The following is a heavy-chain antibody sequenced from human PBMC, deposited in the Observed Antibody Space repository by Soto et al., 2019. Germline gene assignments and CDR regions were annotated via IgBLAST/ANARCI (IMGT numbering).Heavy chain of an antibody. Sequence: PVGSLRLSCAASGFTFSSYAMRCARQAPGKGLEWVSAISGSGGSTYYADSVKGRFTSSRDNSKNTLYLQMNSLRAEDTAVYYWANDLHPCSGWSQHIYWGQGTLVTVS. V-gene: IGHV3-23*01. D-gene: IGHD6-19*01. CDR1: GFTFSSYA. CDR2: ISGSGGST. CDR3: ANDLHPCSGWSQHIY. J-gene: IGHJ4*02.